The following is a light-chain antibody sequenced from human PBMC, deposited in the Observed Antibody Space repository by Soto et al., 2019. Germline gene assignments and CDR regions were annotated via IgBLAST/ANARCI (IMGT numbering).Light chain of an antibody. CDR3: QQYGGSPRT. Sequence: EIVLTQSPDTLPLSPGERATLSCRASQSVTSNYLAWYQQKPGQAPRLLIYGASSRATGIPDRFSGSGSGTDFTLTISRLETEDFAVYYCQQYGGSPRTFGQGTKVEIK. V-gene: IGKV3-20*01. CDR1: QSVTSNY. CDR2: GAS. J-gene: IGKJ1*01.